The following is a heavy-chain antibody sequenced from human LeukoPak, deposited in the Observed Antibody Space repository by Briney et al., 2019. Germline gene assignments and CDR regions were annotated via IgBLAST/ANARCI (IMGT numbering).Heavy chain of an antibody. CDR3: ARDPYNTIFYRLAQ. J-gene: IGHJ4*02. CDR1: GFAFGTYA. CDR2: ISANGQAT. V-gene: IGHV3-23*01. Sequence: GGSLRLSCARSGFAFGTYAMSWVRQAPGMGLEWVSSISANGQATYYADSVEGRFTISRDNSKSTLYLQLNSLRAEDTATYYCARDPYNTIFYRLAQWGQGTLVTVSS. D-gene: IGHD2/OR15-2a*01.